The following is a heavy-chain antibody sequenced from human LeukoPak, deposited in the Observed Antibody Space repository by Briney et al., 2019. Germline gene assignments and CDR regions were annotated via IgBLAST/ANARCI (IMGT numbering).Heavy chain of an antibody. J-gene: IGHJ5*02. V-gene: IGHV1-58*02. CDR3: AAATSMTTVTINWFDP. Sequence: ASVKVSCKASGFTFTSSAMQWVRQARGERLEWIGWIVVGSGNTNYAQKFQERVTITRDMSTSTAYMELSSLRSEDTAVYYCAAATSMTTVTINWFDPWGQGTLVTVSS. D-gene: IGHD4-17*01. CDR2: IVVGSGNT. CDR1: GFTFTSSA.